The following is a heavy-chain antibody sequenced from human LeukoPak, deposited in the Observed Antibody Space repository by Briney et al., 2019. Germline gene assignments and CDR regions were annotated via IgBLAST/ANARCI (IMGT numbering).Heavy chain of an antibody. CDR1: GFTFSSYA. CDR2: MSGSGGST. D-gene: IGHD4-17*01. J-gene: IGHJ6*02. CDR3: ARVRYGELDV. V-gene: IGHV3-23*01. Sequence: GGSLRLSCAASGFTFSSYAMSWVRQAPGKGLEWVSSMSGSGGSTYYADSVKGRFTISRDDSKNTLYLQMNSLRAEDTAVYYCARVRYGELDVWGQGSTVTVSS.